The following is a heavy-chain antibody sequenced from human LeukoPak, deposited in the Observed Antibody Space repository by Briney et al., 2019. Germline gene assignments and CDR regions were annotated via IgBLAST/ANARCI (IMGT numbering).Heavy chain of an antibody. V-gene: IGHV1-69*13. J-gene: IGHJ4*02. CDR1: GGTFSSYA. Sequence: SVKVSCKASGGTFSSYAIHWVRQAPGQGLEWMGGIIRIFSTTNYAQKFQGRVTISADESTSTAYMELSSLRSEDTAVYYCASGYCSTTSCYVNPYFDYWGQGTLVTVSS. CDR2: IIRIFSTT. D-gene: IGHD2-2*03. CDR3: ASGYCSTTSCYVNPYFDY.